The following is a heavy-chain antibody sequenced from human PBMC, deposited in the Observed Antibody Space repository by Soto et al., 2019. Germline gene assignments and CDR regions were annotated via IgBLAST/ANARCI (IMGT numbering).Heavy chain of an antibody. D-gene: IGHD3-10*01. V-gene: IGHV4-30-4*01. J-gene: IGHJ4*02. CDR1: GGSISSGDYY. CDR3: ARSPPRLYGSGSYYNAYYFDY. CDR2: INHSGST. Sequence: SETLSLTCTVSGGSISSGDYYWSWIRQPPGKGLEWIGEINHSGSTNYNPSLKSRVTISVDTSKNQFSLKLSSVTAADTAVYYCARSPPRLYGSGSYYNAYYFDYWGQGTLVTVSS.